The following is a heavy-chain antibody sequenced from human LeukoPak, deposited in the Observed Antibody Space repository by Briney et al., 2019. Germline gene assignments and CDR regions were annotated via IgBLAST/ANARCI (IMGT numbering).Heavy chain of an antibody. CDR3: ARLFRDSSGWINHYYYGMDV. CDR2: IYPGDSDT. D-gene: IGHD6-19*01. V-gene: IGHV5-51*01. J-gene: IGHJ6*04. Sequence: GESLKISCQGSGYSFTSYWIGWVRQMPGKGLGWMGIIYPGDSDTRYGPSFQGQVTISADKSISTAYLQWSSLKASDTAMYYCARLFRDSSGWINHYYYGMDVWGKGTTVTVSS. CDR1: GYSFTSYW.